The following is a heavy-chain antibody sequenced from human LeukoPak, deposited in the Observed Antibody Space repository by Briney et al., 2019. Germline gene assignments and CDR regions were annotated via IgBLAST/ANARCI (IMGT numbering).Heavy chain of an antibody. CDR2: IRYDGSNK. CDR3: AKDRFPYGSGSYPGDFEH. Sequence: GGSLRLSCAASGFTFSNYGMHWVRQVPGKGLEWVTFIRYDGSNKYYADSVKGRFTISRDNSKNTLYLQMNSLRPEDTAVYYCAKDRFPYGSGSYPGDFEHWGQGTLVTISS. V-gene: IGHV3-30*02. D-gene: IGHD3-10*01. CDR1: GFTFSNYG. J-gene: IGHJ1*01.